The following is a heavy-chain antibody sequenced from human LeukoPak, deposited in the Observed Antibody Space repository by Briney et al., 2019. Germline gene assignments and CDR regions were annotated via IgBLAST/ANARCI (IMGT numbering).Heavy chain of an antibody. CDR1: GFTFSNSA. V-gene: IGHV3-23*01. D-gene: IGHD3-22*01. CDR2: ISTSGYST. J-gene: IGHJ4*02. Sequence: PGGSLRLSCAASGFTFSNSAMSWVRQAPGKGLEWVSAISTSGYSTYYADSVKGRFTISRDNSRNTLYLQMNSLRAEDTAVYFCARGYYDSRALFDCWGQGTLVTVSS. CDR3: ARGYYDSRALFDC.